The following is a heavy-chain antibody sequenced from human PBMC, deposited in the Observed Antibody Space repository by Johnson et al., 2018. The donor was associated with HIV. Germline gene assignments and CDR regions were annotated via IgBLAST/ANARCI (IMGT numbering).Heavy chain of an antibody. V-gene: IGHV3-53*01. CDR1: GFTVSSNY. CDR3: AKDQASVGTGEYAFDI. Sequence: MQLVESGGGLIQPGGSLRLSCAASGFTVSSNYMSWVRQAPGQGLEWVSVIYSGGSTYFADSVKGRFTISRDNSRNTLYLQMNSLTAEDTAVYYCAKDQASVGTGEYAFDIWGQGTMVTVSS. J-gene: IGHJ3*02. CDR2: IYSGGST. D-gene: IGHD7-27*01.